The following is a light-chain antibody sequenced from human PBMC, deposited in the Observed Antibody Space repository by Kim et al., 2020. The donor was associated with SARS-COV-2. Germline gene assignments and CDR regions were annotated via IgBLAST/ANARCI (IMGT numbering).Light chain of an antibody. J-gene: IGKJ4*01. Sequence: TINCKSSQSVLYSSNNKNYLAWYQQKPGQPPKLLIYWASTRESGVPDRFSGSGSGKDFTLTISSLQAEDVAVYYCQQYYSTPLLAFGGGTKVDIK. V-gene: IGKV4-1*01. CDR2: WAS. CDR1: QSVLYSSNNKNY. CDR3: QQYYSTPLLA.